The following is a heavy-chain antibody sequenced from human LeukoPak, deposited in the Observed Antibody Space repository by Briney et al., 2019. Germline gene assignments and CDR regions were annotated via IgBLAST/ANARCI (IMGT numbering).Heavy chain of an antibody. D-gene: IGHD6-6*01. CDR3: ARYSSSSGGPSYYLDY. J-gene: IGHJ4*01. CDR1: GFTLRNYW. Sequence: GGSLRLSCKASGFTLRNYWMHWFRQVPGKRLVWVSRISGDGSVTNYADSVQGRFTISRDNAKNILYLQINSLRSEDTAVYYCARYSSSSGGPSYYLDYWGRGTLVTVSS. V-gene: IGHV3-74*01. CDR2: ISGDGSVT.